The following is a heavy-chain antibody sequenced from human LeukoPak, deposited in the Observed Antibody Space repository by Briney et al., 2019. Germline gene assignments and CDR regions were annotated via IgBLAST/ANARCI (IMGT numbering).Heavy chain of an antibody. CDR2: ISGSGGST. CDR1: GFTFSSYA. CDR3: AKARYCSGGSCLFDH. D-gene: IGHD2-15*01. V-gene: IGHV3-23*01. Sequence: GGSLRLSCAASGFTFSSYAMSWVRQAPGKGLEWVSAISGSGGSTYYADSVKGRFTISRDNSKNTLYLQMNSLRAEDTAVYYCAKARYCSGGSCLFDHWGQGTLVTVSS. J-gene: IGHJ4*02.